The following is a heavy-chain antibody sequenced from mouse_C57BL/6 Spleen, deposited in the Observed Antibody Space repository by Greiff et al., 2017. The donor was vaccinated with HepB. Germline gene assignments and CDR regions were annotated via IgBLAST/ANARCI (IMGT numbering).Heavy chain of an antibody. J-gene: IGHJ2*01. V-gene: IGHV1-80*01. D-gene: IGHD4-1*01. CDR1: GYAFSSYW. CDR3: ARNGANWEGGDY. Sequence: VQLVESGAELVKPGASVKISCKASGYAFSSYWMNWVKQRPGKGLEWIGQIYPGDGDTNYNGKFKGKATLTADKSSSTAYMQLSSLTSEDSAVYFCARNGANWEGGDYWGQGTTLTVSS. CDR2: IYPGDGDT.